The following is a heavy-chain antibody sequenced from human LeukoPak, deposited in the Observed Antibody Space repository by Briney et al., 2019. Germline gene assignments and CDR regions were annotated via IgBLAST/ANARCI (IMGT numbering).Heavy chain of an antibody. CDR1: GGSISSYY. CDR3: ARTAAAGTGWYYFDY. D-gene: IGHD6-13*01. J-gene: IGHJ4*02. CDR2: IYYSGST. V-gene: IGHV4-59*01. Sequence: SETLSLTCTVSGGSISSYYWSWIRQPPGKGLEWIGYIYYSGSTNYNPSLKGRVTISVDTSKNQFSLKLSSVTAADTAVYYCARTAAAGTGWYYFDYWGQGTLVTVSS.